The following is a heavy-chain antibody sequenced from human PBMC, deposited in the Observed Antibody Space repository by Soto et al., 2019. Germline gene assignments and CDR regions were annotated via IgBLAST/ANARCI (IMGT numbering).Heavy chain of an antibody. CDR1: GGTFSSYA. J-gene: IGHJ4*02. V-gene: IGHV1-69*13. CDR3: ARGSYVDTAMVLREPFYFDY. D-gene: IGHD5-18*01. CDR2: IIPIFGTA. Sequence: ASVKVSCKASGGTFSSYAISWVRQAPGQGLEWMGGIIPIFGTANYAQKFQGRVTITADESTSTAYMELSSLRSEDTAVYYCARGSYVDTAMVLREPFYFDYWGQGTLVTVSS.